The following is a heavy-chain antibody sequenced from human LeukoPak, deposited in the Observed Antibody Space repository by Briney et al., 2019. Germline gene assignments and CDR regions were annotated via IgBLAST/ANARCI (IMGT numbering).Heavy chain of an antibody. J-gene: IGHJ4*02. D-gene: IGHD2-8*02. CDR2: INSGATSE. CDR3: ARVICTGGSCFQNDY. Sequence: PGGSLRLSCTASGFIFSNFEMNWVRQSPGKGLQLVAYINSGATSEYYADFVKGRFTISRDNAKNSLYLQMNSLGVQDTAIYYCARVICTGGSCFQNDYWGQGTLVTVSS. CDR1: GFIFSNFE. V-gene: IGHV3-48*03.